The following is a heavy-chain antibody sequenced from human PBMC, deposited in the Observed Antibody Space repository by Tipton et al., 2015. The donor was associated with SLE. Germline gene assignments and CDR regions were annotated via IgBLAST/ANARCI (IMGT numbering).Heavy chain of an antibody. Sequence: TLSLTCAVSGGSISSSNWWSWVRQPPGKGLEWIGEIYHSGSTNYNPSLKSRVTISVDTSKNQFSLKLSSVTAADTAVYYCAGLRVTSDAFDIWAKGQWSPSLQ. J-gene: IGHJ3*02. CDR1: GGSISSSNW. V-gene: IGHV4-4*02. CDR2: IYHSGST. D-gene: IGHD2-21*02. CDR3: AGLRVTSDAFDI.